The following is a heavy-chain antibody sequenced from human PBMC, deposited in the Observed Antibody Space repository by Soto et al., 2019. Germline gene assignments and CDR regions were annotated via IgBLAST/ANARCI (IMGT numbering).Heavy chain of an antibody. J-gene: IGHJ5*02. V-gene: IGHV4-39*01. CDR2: IDYSGST. CDR1: GGSISSRGYY. CDR3: AASNWFDP. Sequence: QLQLQESGPGLVKPSETLSLTCTVSGGSISSRGYYWGWIRQPPGKGLEWIGTIDYSGSTYYNPSLKSRVTIAVDTSKTQFSLQLSSVTAADTAVDYCAASNWFDPWGQGTLVTVSS.